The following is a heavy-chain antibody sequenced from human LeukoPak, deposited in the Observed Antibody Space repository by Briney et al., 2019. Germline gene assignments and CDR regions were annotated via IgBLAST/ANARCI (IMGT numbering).Heavy chain of an antibody. CDR2: IYTSGST. J-gene: IGHJ5*02. CDR1: GGSTRSGTYY. D-gene: IGHD2-2*01. CDR3: ARVYCSSTSCWFDP. Sequence: QVQLQESGPVLVKPSQTLSLTCTVSGGSTRSGTYYWSLFRQPAGKGRAWIERIYTSGSTHSIPSLKSRVTISVDTSKNQFSLKLSSVTAADTAVYYCARVYCSSTSCWFDPWGQGTLVTVSS. V-gene: IGHV4-61*02.